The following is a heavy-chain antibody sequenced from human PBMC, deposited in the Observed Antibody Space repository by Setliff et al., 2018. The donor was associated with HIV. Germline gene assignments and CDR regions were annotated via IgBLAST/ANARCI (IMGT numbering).Heavy chain of an antibody. CDR3: ARGTLIATRPYYFDY. V-gene: IGHV1-69*13. J-gene: IGHJ4*02. CDR1: GGTFSSHA. CDR2: IIPVIGTA. Sequence: GASVKVSCKAFGGTFSSHAISWARQAPGQRLEWMGGIIPVIGTANYAQQFQGRLTITADEVTRTASMELGSLRSEDTAVYYCARGTLIATRPYYFDYWGQGTLVTVSS. D-gene: IGHD6-6*01.